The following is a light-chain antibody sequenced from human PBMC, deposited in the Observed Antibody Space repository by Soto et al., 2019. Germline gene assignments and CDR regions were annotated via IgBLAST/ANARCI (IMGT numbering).Light chain of an antibody. J-gene: IGKJ5*01. CDR2: DAS. CDR1: QSVSSY. Sequence: EIVMTQSPATLSLSPGERATLSCRASQSVSSYLAWYQQKPGQAPRPLIYDASNRATGIPARFSGSGSGTDFTLTISSLEPEDFAIYYCQQRQYWPPITFGQGTRLEIK. CDR3: QQRQYWPPIT. V-gene: IGKV3-11*01.